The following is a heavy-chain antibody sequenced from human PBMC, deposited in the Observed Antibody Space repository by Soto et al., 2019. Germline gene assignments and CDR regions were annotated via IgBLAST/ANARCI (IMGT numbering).Heavy chain of an antibody. CDR2: ISYDGGNK. Sequence: QSGGSLRLSCAASGFTFSSYGVHWVRQAPGKGLEWVAVISYDGGNKYYADSVKGRFTISRDNSKNTLYLQMNSLRAEDTAVYYCAKSATSGYYYYGMDVWGQGTTVTVSS. D-gene: IGHD5-12*01. CDR3: AKSATSGYYYYGMDV. V-gene: IGHV3-30*18. J-gene: IGHJ6*02. CDR1: GFTFSSYG.